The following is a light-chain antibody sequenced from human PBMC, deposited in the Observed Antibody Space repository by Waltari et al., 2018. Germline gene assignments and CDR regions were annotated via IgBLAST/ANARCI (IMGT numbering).Light chain of an antibody. CDR1: TSDIRAYNY. V-gene: IGLV2-23*02. CDR3: CSYADSRGV. J-gene: IGLJ2*01. CDR2: DVT. Sequence: QSALTQPASVSGSPGQSITISCTGTTSDIRAYNYVSWYQLHPGKVPKLIIYDVTKRPSGVSQRFSGSKSGNTASLTISGLQAEDEADYYCCSYADSRGVFGGGTTLTVL.